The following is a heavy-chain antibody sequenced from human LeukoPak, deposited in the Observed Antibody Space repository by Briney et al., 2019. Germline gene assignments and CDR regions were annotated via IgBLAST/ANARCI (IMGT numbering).Heavy chain of an antibody. Sequence: GGSLRLSCAASGFTVSSNYMNWVRQAPGKGLEWVSLIYSGGSTYYADSVKGRFTISRDNSKNTLYLQMNSLRAEDTAVYYCAKCGSGSSRFHYFDDWGQGTLVTVSS. D-gene: IGHD2-15*01. CDR1: GFTVSSNY. CDR3: AKCGSGSSRFHYFDD. J-gene: IGHJ4*02. CDR2: IYSGGST. V-gene: IGHV3-53*01.